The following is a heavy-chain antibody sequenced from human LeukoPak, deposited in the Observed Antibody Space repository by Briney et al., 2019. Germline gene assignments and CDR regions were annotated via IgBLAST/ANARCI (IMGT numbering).Heavy chain of an antibody. V-gene: IGHV3-48*03. CDR1: GFTFSSYE. CDR2: ISSSGSTI. J-gene: IGHJ4*02. D-gene: IGHD6-6*01. CDR3: ARVSYSSSSFDY. Sequence: GGSLRLSCAASGFTFSSYEMNWVRQAPGKGLEWVSYISSSGSTIYYADSVKGRFTISRDNAKNSLYLQMNSLRAEDTAVYYCARVSYSSSSFDYWGQGTLVTVSS.